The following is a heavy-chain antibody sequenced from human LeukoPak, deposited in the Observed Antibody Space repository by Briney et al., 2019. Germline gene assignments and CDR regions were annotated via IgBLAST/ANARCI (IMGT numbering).Heavy chain of an antibody. J-gene: IGHJ6*02. D-gene: IGHD6-13*01. CDR2: IYSGGST. V-gene: IGHV3-66*01. CDR1: GLTVSSNY. Sequence: GGSLRLSCAASGLTVSSNYMSWVRQAPGKGLEWVSGIYSGGSTYYADSVKGRFTISRDNSKNTLYLQMNSLRAEDTAVYYCLVAAGGNYYYGMDVWGQGTTVTVSS. CDR3: LVAAGGNYYYGMDV.